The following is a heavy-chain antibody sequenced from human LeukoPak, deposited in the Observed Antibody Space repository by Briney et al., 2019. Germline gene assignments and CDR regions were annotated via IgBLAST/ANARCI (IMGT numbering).Heavy chain of an antibody. CDR1: GFTFSSYS. CDR3: ARGRQGQAAGPY. D-gene: IGHD6-13*01. V-gene: IGHV3-21*01. CDR2: ISSSSSYI. Sequence: PGGSLRLSCAAPGFTFSSYSMNWVRQAPGKGLEWVSSISSSSSYIYYADSVKGRFTISRDNAKNSLYLQMNSLRAEDTAVYYCARGRQGQAAGPYWGQGTLVTVSS. J-gene: IGHJ4*02.